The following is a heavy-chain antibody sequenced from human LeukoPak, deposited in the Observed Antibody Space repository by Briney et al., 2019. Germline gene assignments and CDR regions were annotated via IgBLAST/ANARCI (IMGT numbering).Heavy chain of an antibody. J-gene: IGHJ4*02. Sequence: ASVKVSCKASGGTFSSYAISWVRQAPGQGLEWMGGIIPIFGTANYAQKFQGRVTITADESTSTAYMELSSLRSEDTAVYYCAVYGGNSEGFDYWGQGTLVTVSS. V-gene: IGHV1-69*01. D-gene: IGHD4-23*01. CDR3: AVYGGNSEGFDY. CDR1: GGTFSSYA. CDR2: IIPIFGTA.